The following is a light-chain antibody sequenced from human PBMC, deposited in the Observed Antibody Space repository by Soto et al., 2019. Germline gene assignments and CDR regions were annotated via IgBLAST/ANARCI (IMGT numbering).Light chain of an antibody. CDR1: SGDVGAFDY. CDR2: DVT. V-gene: IGLV2-8*01. CDR3: SSYGGSNNLI. Sequence: QSALTQPPSASGSPGQSITISCTGTSGDVGAFDYVSWYQKHPGKAPKVIIYDVTKRPSGVPDRFSGSKSGNTASLTVSGLQSDDEADYYCSSYGGSNNLIFGGGTQLTVL. J-gene: IGLJ2*01.